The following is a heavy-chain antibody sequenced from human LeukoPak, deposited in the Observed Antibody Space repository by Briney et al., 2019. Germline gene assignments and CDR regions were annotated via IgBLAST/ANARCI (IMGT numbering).Heavy chain of an antibody. Sequence: PGGSLRLSCAASGFTFSSYGMHWVRQAPGKGLEWVAVISYDGSNKYYADSVKGRFTISRDNSKNTLYLQMNSLRAEDTAVYYCAKIANGYYYDSSGYYREFDYWGQGTLVTVSS. CDR3: AKIANGYYYDSSGYYREFDY. V-gene: IGHV3-30*18. J-gene: IGHJ4*02. CDR2: ISYDGSNK. CDR1: GFTFSSYG. D-gene: IGHD3-22*01.